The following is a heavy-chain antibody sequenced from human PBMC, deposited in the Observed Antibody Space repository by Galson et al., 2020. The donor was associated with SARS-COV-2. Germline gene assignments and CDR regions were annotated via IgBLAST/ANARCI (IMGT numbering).Heavy chain of an antibody. CDR3: ARDDITMIDSVGFDY. J-gene: IGHJ4*02. V-gene: IGHV3-48*03. Sequence: TGGSLRLSCAASGFNLSSYEMNWVRQAPGKGLEWVSYISSSGSTIYYAESVKGRFTISRDNAKNSLYLQMNSLRAEDTAVYYCARDDITMIDSVGFDYWGQGTLVTVSS. CDR1: GFNLSSYE. CDR2: ISSSGSTI. D-gene: IGHD3-22*01.